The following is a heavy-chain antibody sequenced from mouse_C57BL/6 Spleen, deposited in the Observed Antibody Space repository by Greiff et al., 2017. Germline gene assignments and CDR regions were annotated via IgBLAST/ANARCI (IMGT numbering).Heavy chain of an antibody. D-gene: IGHD1-1*01. V-gene: IGHV1-18*01. J-gene: IGHJ2*01. CDR3: ARGNMDYYGSSYDFDY. Sequence: VHVKQSGPELVKPGASVKIPCKASGYTFTDYNMDWVKQSHGKSLEWIGDINPNNGGTIYNQKFKGKATLTVDKSSSTAYMELRSLTSEDTAVYYCARGNMDYYGSSYDFDYWGQGTTLTVSS. CDR1: GYTFTDYN. CDR2: INPNNGGT.